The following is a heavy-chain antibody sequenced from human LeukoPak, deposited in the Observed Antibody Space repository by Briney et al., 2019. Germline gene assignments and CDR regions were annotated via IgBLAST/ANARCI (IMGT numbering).Heavy chain of an antibody. V-gene: IGHV3-48*01. D-gene: IGHD6-13*01. CDR1: GCIFSRYK. J-gene: IGHJ5*02. CDR3: ARDRYGSNWKIPYNWFDP. CDR2: VSSNGSTI. Sequence: GESLRLSCVASGCIFSRYKMNWVRQAPGKGLEWISDVSSNGSTISYSDSVIDRLTIFTVNAKNTEYLQMNSLRAEETAVYFCARDRYGSNWKIPYNWFDPGGQGTLVTVSS.